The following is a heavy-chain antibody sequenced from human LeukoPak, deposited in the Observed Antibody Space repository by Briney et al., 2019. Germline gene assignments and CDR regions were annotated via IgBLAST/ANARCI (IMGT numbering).Heavy chain of an antibody. D-gene: IGHD3-22*01. V-gene: IGHV5-10-1*01. CDR3: ARHSSVLYSFDP. J-gene: IGHJ5*02. CDR2: IDPGDSQT. CDR1: AYSFTNYW. Sequence: GPPLQFSSKGSAYSFTNYWINRARQMPGKGQEWMGRIDPGDSQTNYSPSFQGHVTISADKSISTAYLQWSSLKASHPAMYYCARHSSVLYSFDPWGQGTLVTVSS.